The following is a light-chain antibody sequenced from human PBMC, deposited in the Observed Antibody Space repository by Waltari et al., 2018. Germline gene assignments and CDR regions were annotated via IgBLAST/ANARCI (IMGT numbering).Light chain of an antibody. J-gene: IGLJ1*01. CDR3: SSWDDSLSAYV. CDR1: KSNIVGNY. CDR2: RNN. V-gene: IGLV1-47*01. Sequence: QSGLTQPPSASGTPGQRVSISCSGSKSNIVGNYVYWYQQVPGTAPNLPFCRNNLRPAGVPDRFSGSKSGASDSLAISGLRSEDEVDYYCSSWDDSLSAYVFGPGTKVTVL.